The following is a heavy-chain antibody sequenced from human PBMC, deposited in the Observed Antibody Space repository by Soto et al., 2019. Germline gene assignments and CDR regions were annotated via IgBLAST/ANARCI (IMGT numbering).Heavy chain of an antibody. Sequence: SETLSLTCTVSGGSISGYYWSWIRQPPGKGLEWIGYIHYSGNTNYNPDTSKNQFSLQLNSVTPEDTALYYCASSDRSGFGFDYWGQGTLVTVSS. D-gene: IGHD3-22*01. CDR2: IHYSGNT. CDR1: GGSISGYY. J-gene: IGHJ4*02. CDR3: ASSDRSGFGFDY. V-gene: IGHV4-59*12.